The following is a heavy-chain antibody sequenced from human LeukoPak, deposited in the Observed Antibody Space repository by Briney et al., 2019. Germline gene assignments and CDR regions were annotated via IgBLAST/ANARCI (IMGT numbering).Heavy chain of an antibody. CDR3: AITPLGGDQQLVGD. V-gene: IGHV1-18*01. CDR2: ISAYNGNT. Sequence: GASVKVSCKASGYTFTSYGISWVRQAPGQGLEWMGWISAYNGNTNYAQKLQGRVTMTTDTSTSTAYMELRSLRSDDTAVYYCAITPLGGDQQLVGDWGQGTLVTVSS. D-gene: IGHD6-13*01. J-gene: IGHJ4*02. CDR1: GYTFTSYG.